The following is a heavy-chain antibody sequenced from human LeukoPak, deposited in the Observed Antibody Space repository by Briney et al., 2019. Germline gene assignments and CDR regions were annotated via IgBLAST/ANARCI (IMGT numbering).Heavy chain of an antibody. J-gene: IGHJ4*02. CDR2: MYYSGST. V-gene: IGHV4-30-4*08. CDR1: GGSISSGDYY. Sequence: PSETLSLTCTVSGGSISSGDYYWSWIRQPPGKGLEWIGYMYYSGSTYYNPSLKSRVTISVDTSKNQFSLKLSSVTAADTAVYYCARRTVTMVRDGGYFDYWGQGTLVTVSS. D-gene: IGHD3-10*01. CDR3: ARRTVTMVRDGGYFDY.